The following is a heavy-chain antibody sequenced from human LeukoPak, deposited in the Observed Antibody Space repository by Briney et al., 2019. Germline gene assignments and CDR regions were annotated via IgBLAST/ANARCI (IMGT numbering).Heavy chain of an antibody. Sequence: GGSLSPSCAASGFTPSSYAMSWVRQAPGKGLEWDSSICASGGSTSYADSVKGRFTISRDTSKNTLYLQMNSLRAEDTAVYYCAKVISSSCGIGGYWGQGTLVTVSS. D-gene: IGHD6-13*01. J-gene: IGHJ4*02. CDR3: AKVISSSCGIGGY. CDR1: GFTPSSYA. CDR2: ICASGGST. V-gene: IGHV3-23*01.